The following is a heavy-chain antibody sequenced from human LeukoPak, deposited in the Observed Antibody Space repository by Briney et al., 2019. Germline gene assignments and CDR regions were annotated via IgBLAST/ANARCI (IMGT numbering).Heavy chain of an antibody. CDR1: RFTFSDYG. V-gene: IGHV3-30*02. D-gene: IGHD3-22*01. CDR2: IRYDGNNK. J-gene: IGHJ6*03. CDR3: AKDKPSYYDSSGYLLPHSNYYYMDV. Sequence: GGSLRLSCAASRFTFSDYGMHWVRQAPGKGLEWVAFIRYDGNNKYYADSVKGRFTISRDNSKNTLYLQMNSLRAEDTAVYYCAKDKPSYYDSSGYLLPHSNYYYMDVWGKGTTVTVSS.